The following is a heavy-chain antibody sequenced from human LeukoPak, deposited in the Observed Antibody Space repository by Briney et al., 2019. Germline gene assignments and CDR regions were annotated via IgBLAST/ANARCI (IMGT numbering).Heavy chain of an antibody. CDR3: ARLVLKSRLFDP. CDR1: GGSISSGGYY. CDR2: IYYSGST. V-gene: IGHV4-31*03. D-gene: IGHD3-9*01. J-gene: IGHJ5*02. Sequence: PSQTLSLTCTVSGGSISSGGYYWRWIRQHAGKGLEWIGYIYYSGSTYYNPSLKSRVTISVDTSKNQFSLKLSSVTAADTAVYYCARLVLKSRLFDPWGQGNLVTVSS.